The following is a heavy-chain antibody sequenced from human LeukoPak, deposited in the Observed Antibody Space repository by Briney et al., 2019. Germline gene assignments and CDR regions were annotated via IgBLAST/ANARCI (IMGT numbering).Heavy chain of an antibody. J-gene: IGHJ4*02. CDR3: ARLLTIVGATPADY. Sequence: KSSETLSLTCTVSGGSISSSSYYWGWIRQPPGKGLEWIGSIYYSGSTYYNPSLKSRVTISVDTSKNQFSLKLSSVTAADTAVYYRARLLTIVGATPADYWGQGTLVTVSS. CDR1: GGSISSSSYY. CDR2: IYYSGST. V-gene: IGHV4-39*01. D-gene: IGHD1-26*01.